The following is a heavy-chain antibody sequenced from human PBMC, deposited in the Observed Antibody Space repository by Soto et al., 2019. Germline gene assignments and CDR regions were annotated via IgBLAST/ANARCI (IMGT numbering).Heavy chain of an antibody. CDR1: GFTFSSYA. D-gene: IGHD3-10*01. J-gene: IGHJ4*02. CDR3: AKISSGHGYY. Sequence: GGSLRLSCAASGFTFSSYAMSWVRQAPGKGLEWVSAISGSGGSTYYADSVKGRFTISRDNSKNTLHLQMNSLRAEDTVVYYSAKISSGHGYYWGQGTLVTVSS. CDR2: ISGSGGST. V-gene: IGHV3-23*01.